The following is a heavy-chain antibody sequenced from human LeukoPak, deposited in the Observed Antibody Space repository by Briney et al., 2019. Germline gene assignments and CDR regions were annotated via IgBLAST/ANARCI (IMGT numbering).Heavy chain of an antibody. Sequence: GGSLRLSCAASGFTFSSYWMHWVRQVPGKGLVWVSRINSDGSNTRYADSVKGRFTISRDNAKNTLYLQMNSLRAEDTAVYYCAKGDSSSWYLYFDHWGQGTLVTVSS. CDR1: GFTFSSYW. V-gene: IGHV3-74*01. J-gene: IGHJ4*02. D-gene: IGHD6-13*01. CDR2: INSDGSNT. CDR3: AKGDSSSWYLYFDH.